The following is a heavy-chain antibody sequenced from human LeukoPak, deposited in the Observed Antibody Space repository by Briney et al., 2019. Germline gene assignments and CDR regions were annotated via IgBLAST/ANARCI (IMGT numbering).Heavy chain of an antibody. CDR2: ITPMFGTP. J-gene: IGHJ4*02. V-gene: IGHV1-69*13. CDR1: GGTFSSYD. Sequence: EASVNVSFKASGGTFSSYDISWVRQAPGQGLEWMGGITPMFGTPNYAQKFQGRVTITADESTSTVYMELSSLRSEDTAVYYCARGWLAETTVVTPYNYWGQGTLVAVSS. D-gene: IGHD4-23*01. CDR3: ARGWLAETTVVTPYNY.